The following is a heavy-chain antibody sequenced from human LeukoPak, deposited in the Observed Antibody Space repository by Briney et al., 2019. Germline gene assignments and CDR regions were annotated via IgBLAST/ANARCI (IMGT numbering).Heavy chain of an antibody. V-gene: IGHV3-48*03. CDR1: GFTFSSYE. CDR3: ARGSGPPGVTSFDY. CDR2: ISSSGSTI. Sequence: GGSLRLSCAASGFTFSSYEMNWVRQAPGKGLEWVSYISSSGSTIYYADSVKGRFTIPRDNAKNSLYLQMNSLRAEDTAVYYCARGSGPPGVTSFDYWGQGTLVTVSS. D-gene: IGHD3-16*01. J-gene: IGHJ4*02.